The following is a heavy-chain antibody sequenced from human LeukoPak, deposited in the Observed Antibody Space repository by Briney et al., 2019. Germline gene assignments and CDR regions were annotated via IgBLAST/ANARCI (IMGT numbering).Heavy chain of an antibody. V-gene: IGHV4-34*01. D-gene: IGHD3-22*01. Sequence: SETLSLTCAVYGGSFSVYYWSWIRQPPGKGLEWIGEINHSGSTNYNPSLKSRVTISVDTSKNQFSLKLSSVTAADTAVYYCARFVYYDSSGYNYFDYWGQGTLVTVSS. CDR2: INHSGST. J-gene: IGHJ4*02. CDR1: GGSFSVYY. CDR3: ARFVYYDSSGYNYFDY.